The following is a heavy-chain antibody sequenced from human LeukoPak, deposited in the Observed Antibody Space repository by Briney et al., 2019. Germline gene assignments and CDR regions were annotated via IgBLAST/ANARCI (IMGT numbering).Heavy chain of an antibody. D-gene: IGHD1-14*01. V-gene: IGHV4-39*01. Sequence: SETLSLTCTVSGGSISSSSYYWGWIRQPPGKGLEWIGSIYYSGSTYYNPSLKSRVTISADTSKNQFSLKLSSVTAADTAVYYCARHVPTGYYYYGMDVWGQGTTVTVSS. CDR3: ARHVPTGYYYYGMDV. CDR2: IYYSGST. CDR1: GGSISSSSYY. J-gene: IGHJ6*02.